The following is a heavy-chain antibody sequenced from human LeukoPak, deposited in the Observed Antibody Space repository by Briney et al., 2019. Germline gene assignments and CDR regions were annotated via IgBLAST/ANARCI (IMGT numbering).Heavy chain of an antibody. D-gene: IGHD3-22*01. Sequence: ASVKVSCRASGYTFSSYGISWVRQAPGQGLEWMGWINTYNGNTNYARKFQGRVTMTTDTSTSTAYMELRSLRSGDTAVYYCARGGVIVVDFYAFDIWGQGTMVTVSS. CDR1: GYTFSSYG. CDR3: ARGGVIVVDFYAFDI. CDR2: INTYNGNT. J-gene: IGHJ3*02. V-gene: IGHV1-18*01.